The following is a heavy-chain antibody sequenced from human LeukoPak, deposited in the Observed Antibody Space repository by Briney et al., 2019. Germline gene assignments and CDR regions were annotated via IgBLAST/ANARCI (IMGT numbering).Heavy chain of an antibody. V-gene: IGHV1-46*01. CDR3: AGDPRITGTKESDY. Sequence: ASVKVSCKASGYTFTSYYMHWVRQAPGQGLEWMGIINPSGGSTSYAQKFQGRVTMTRDTSTSTVYMELSSRRSEDTGVYYCAGDPRITGTKESDYWGQGTLVTVSS. CDR1: GYTFTSYY. D-gene: IGHD1-7*01. J-gene: IGHJ4*02. CDR2: INPSGGST.